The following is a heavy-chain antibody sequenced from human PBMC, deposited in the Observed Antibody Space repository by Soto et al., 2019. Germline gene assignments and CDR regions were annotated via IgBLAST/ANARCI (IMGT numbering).Heavy chain of an antibody. V-gene: IGHV4-61*05. CDR1: GGSISGSYYY. CDR2: IYYSGST. D-gene: IGHD3-22*01. CDR3: ARGITMKVAVQGDAPDKYYLDY. J-gene: IGHJ4*02. Sequence: SETLSLTCAVSGGSISGSYYYWSWIRQPPGKGLEWIGYIYYSGSTNYNPSLKSRVTISVDTSKNQFSMKVRSLTAADTALYYCARGITMKVAVQGDAPDKYYLDYWSQGTRVTVSS.